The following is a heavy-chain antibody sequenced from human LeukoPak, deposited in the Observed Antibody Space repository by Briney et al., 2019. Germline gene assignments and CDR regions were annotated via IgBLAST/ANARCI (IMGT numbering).Heavy chain of an antibody. CDR3: AKSGGQQLVAAYGMDV. V-gene: IGHV3-9*01. J-gene: IGHJ6*02. CDR2: ISWNSGSI. Sequence: PGGSLRLSCAASGFTFDDYAMHWVRQAPGKGLEWVSGISWNSGSIGYADSVKGRFTTSRDNAKNSLYLQMNSLRVEDTAVYYCAKSGGQQLVAAYGMDVWGQGTTVTVSS. D-gene: IGHD6-13*01. CDR1: GFTFDDYA.